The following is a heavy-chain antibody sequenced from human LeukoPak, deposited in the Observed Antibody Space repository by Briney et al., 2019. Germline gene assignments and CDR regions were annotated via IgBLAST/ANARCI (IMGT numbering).Heavy chain of an antibody. CDR1: EYTLTRHY. Sequence: GASVKVSCKAFEYTLTRHYMHWVRQAPGQGLEWMGIINPSGGSTNYAQKFQGRVTMTRDTSTSTVYMELSSLRFEDTAVYYCASWAGEAKNGLWSGPFDYWGQGILVTDSS. V-gene: IGHV1-46*01. D-gene: IGHD3-3*01. J-gene: IGHJ4*02. CDR3: ASWAGEAKNGLWSGPFDY. CDR2: INPSGGST.